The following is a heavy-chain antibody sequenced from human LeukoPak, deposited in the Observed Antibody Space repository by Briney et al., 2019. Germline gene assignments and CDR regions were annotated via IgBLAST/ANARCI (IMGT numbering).Heavy chain of an antibody. CDR3: ARLLITYYYDSSGYFLRFDP. Sequence: SETLSLTCTVSGGSISSYYWSWIRQPPGKGLEWIGYIYTSGSTNYNPSLKSRVTISVDTSKNQFSLKLSSVTAADTAVYYCARLLITYYYDSSGYFLRFDPWGQGTLITVSS. V-gene: IGHV4-4*09. CDR1: GGSISSYY. J-gene: IGHJ5*02. CDR2: IYTSGST. D-gene: IGHD3-22*01.